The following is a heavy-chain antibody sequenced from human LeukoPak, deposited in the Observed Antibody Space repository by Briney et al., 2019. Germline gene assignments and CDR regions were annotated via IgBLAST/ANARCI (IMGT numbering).Heavy chain of an antibody. CDR3: ARVHYDILTGLFDY. V-gene: IGHV1-2*02. D-gene: IGHD3-9*01. CDR1: GYTFTGYY. J-gene: IGHJ4*02. CDR2: INPNSGGT. Sequence: ASVKVSCKASGYTFTGYYMHWVRQAPGQGLEWMGWINPNSGGTNYAQKFQGRVTMTRDTSISTAYMELSRLRSDDTAVYYCARVHYDILTGLFDYWGQGTLVTVSS.